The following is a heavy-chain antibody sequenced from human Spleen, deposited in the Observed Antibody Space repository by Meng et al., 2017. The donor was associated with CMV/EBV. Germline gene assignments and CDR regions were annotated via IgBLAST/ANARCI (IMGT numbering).Heavy chain of an antibody. J-gene: IGHJ4*02. CDR2: IYYSGST. CDR3: ARREAGSGYLDY. D-gene: IGHD3-22*01. V-gene: IGHV4-39*01. CDR1: GGSISSSSYY. Sequence: GSLRLSCTVSGGSISSSSYYWGWIRQPPGKGLEWIGSIYYSGSTYYNPSLKSRVTISVDTSKNQFSRKLSSVTAADTAVYYCARREAGSGYLDYWGQGTLVTVSS.